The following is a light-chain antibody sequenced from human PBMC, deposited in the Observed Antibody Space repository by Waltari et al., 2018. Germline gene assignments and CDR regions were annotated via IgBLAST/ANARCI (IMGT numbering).Light chain of an antibody. Sequence: QSALTQPASVSVSPGQSITTSCTGATYDIGYYDYVSWYQQHLGRAPKSIIYDVRERPSGVSDRFSGSKSGNTASLIISGLQADDEADYYCSSHTTRSTWVFGGGTKLTVL. CDR3: SSHTTRSTWV. CDR1: TYDIGYYDY. CDR2: DVR. J-gene: IGLJ3*02. V-gene: IGLV2-14*03.